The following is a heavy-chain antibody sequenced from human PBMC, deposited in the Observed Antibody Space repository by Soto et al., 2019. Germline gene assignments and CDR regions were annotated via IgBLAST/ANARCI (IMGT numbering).Heavy chain of an antibody. D-gene: IGHD3-10*01. V-gene: IGHV2-5*02. CDR2: IYWDDDK. J-gene: IGHJ4*02. CDR1: GFSLSTTGVG. Sequence: QITLKESGPTVVKPTQTLTLTCTFSGFSLSTTGVGVGWVRQPPGKALEWLALIYWDDDKRYSPSLKSRLTITKDTSKNQVVLTMTNVDPVDTATYFCTHRTTMMRGEPLDYWGQGTLVTVSS. CDR3: THRTTMMRGEPLDY.